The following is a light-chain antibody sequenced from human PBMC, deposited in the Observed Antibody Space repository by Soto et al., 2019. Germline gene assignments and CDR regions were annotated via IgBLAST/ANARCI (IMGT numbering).Light chain of an antibody. Sequence: DIVMTQSPDSLAVSLGERATINCKSSQSVLYSSNNKNYLVWYQQKSGQPPKLLLYWASTRESGVPDRFSGSGSGTDFTLTISSLQAEDVAVYYCQQYYSTPLTFGGGTKVDI. CDR3: QQYYSTPLT. CDR2: WAS. J-gene: IGKJ4*01. CDR1: QSVLYSSNNKNY. V-gene: IGKV4-1*01.